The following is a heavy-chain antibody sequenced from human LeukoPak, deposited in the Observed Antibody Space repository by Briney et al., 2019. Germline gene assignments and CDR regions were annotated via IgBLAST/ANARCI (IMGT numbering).Heavy chain of an antibody. CDR1: GFAFSSYE. CDR3: ATEGPNPL. J-gene: IGHJ2*01. V-gene: IGHV3-48*03. Sequence: PGGSLRLSCAASGFAFSSYEMNWVRQAPGKGLEWVSYISGSGTTIYYADSVKGRFTISTDNAKNSLYLQMNSLRAEDTAVYYCATEGPNPLWGRGTLVTVSS. CDR2: ISGSGTTI.